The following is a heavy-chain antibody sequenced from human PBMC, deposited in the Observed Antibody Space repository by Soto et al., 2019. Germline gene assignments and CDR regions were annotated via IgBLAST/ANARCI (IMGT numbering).Heavy chain of an antibody. CDR2: MNPNSGNT. CDR3: ARTRFGAVAGT. D-gene: IGHD6-19*01. V-gene: IGHV1-8*01. Sequence: QVQLVQSGAEVKKPGASVKVSCKTSGYTFTSYDIHWVRQASGQGPEWMGWMNPNSGNTVNAQKYQARIIMTRNTSMSTAYMELSSLRSEDTAVYYCARTRFGAVAGTWGQGTLVTVSS. CDR1: GYTFTSYD. J-gene: IGHJ5*02.